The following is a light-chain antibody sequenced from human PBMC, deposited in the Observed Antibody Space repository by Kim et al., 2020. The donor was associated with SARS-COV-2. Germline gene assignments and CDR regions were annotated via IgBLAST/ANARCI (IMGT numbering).Light chain of an antibody. J-gene: IGLJ3*02. CDR3: HSFDSSLSGCV. V-gene: IGLV1-40*01. Sequence: QSVLTQPPSVSGAPGQRVTISCTGGSSNIGACYDVHWYQQLPGTAPKLLIYTNNNRPSGVPDRFSGSKSGTSASLAITGLQAEDEADYFCHSFDSSLSGCVFGGGTQLTVL. CDR2: TNN. CDR1: SSNIGACYD.